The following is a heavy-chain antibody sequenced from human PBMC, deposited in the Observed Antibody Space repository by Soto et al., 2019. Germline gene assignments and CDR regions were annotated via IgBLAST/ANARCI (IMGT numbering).Heavy chain of an antibody. V-gene: IGHV1-69*06. D-gene: IGHD3-22*01. Sequence: GASVKVSCKASGWTLGSDAITWVRQAPGQGLERVGRIIPIFGTTNYAQNLQGRVTISADKSTLTSYMELHSLTSDDTALYYCARDRTDSGYYTNWLDPWGQGTQVTVSS. J-gene: IGHJ5*02. CDR1: GWTLGSDA. CDR3: ARDRTDSGYYTNWLDP. CDR2: IIPIFGTT.